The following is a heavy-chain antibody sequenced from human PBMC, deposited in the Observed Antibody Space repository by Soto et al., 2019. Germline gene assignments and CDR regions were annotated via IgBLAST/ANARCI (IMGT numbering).Heavy chain of an antibody. V-gene: IGHV4-61*01. J-gene: IGHJ6*02. CDR2: IYSSGST. Sequence: SETLSLTCTVSGGSVSSDTHYWSWIRQPPGKRLEWIGLIYSSGSTNYNPSLKSRVTMSVDTSKNQFSLKLRSVIVADTAVYHCARFVRSCSGTTCYTRADVWGQGTTVTVSS. CDR3: ARFVRSCSGTTCYTRADV. D-gene: IGHD2-2*02. CDR1: GGSVSSDTHY.